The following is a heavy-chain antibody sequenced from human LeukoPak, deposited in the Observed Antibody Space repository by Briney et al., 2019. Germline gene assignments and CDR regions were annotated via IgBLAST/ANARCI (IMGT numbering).Heavy chain of an antibody. V-gene: IGHV4-34*01. Sequence: SGTLSLTCAVYGGSFSGYYWSWIRQPPGKGLEWIGEINHSGSTNYNPSLKSRVTISVDTSKNQFSLKLSSVTAADTAVYYCARGVAAAGPEFGYWGQGTLVTVSS. D-gene: IGHD6-13*01. CDR3: ARGVAAAGPEFGY. CDR2: INHSGST. J-gene: IGHJ4*02. CDR1: GGSFSGYY.